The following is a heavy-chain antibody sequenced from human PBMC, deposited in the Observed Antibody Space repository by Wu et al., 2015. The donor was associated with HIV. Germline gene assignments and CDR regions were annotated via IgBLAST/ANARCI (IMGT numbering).Heavy chain of an antibody. Sequence: QVQLVQSGAEVKKPGASVKVSCKASGYTFTDYYIHWVRQAPEHGLEWMGWINPNSGGTNYAQKFQDRVTMTRDTSISTAYMELSRLRSDDTAVYYCARGGGSDWSVGYYFDYWGQGTLVTVSS. D-gene: IGHD6-19*01. V-gene: IGHV1-2*02. J-gene: IGHJ4*02. CDR2: INPNSGGT. CDR1: GYTFTDYY. CDR3: ARGGGSDWSVGYYFDY.